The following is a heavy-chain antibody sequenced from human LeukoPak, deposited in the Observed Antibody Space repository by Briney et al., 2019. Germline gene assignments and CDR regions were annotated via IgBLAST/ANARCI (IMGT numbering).Heavy chain of an antibody. D-gene: IGHD6-19*01. CDR3: AKTRGASGWYNGFDY. V-gene: IGHV3-23*01. Sequence: GGSLGLSCAASGFTFRSYGMSWVRQAPGKGLEWVSAISGSGGSTYYADSVKGRFTISRDNSKNTLHVQMNSLRAEDTAVYYCAKTRGASGWYNGFDYWGQGTLVTVSS. CDR1: GFTFRSYG. CDR2: ISGSGGST. J-gene: IGHJ4*02.